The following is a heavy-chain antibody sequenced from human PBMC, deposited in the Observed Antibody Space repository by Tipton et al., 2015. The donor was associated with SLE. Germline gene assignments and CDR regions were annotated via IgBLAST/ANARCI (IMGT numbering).Heavy chain of an antibody. CDR3: SCRLAARRSPLIPFDY. Sequence: GSLRLSCTVSGYSISSAYYWGWIRQPPGKGLEWIGNIYHSGSTFSSPSLKSRVTISVDTSKNQFSLKLSSVTAADTAVYYCSCRLAARRSPLIPFDYWGQGTLVTVSS. CDR2: IYHSGST. D-gene: IGHD6-6*01. CDR1: GYSISSAYY. J-gene: IGHJ4*02. V-gene: IGHV4-38-2*02.